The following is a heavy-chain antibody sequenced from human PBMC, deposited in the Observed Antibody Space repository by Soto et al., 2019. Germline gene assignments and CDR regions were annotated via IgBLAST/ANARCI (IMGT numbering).Heavy chain of an antibody. CDR3: ARGVGSSSWYYYYGLDV. J-gene: IGHJ6*02. CDR1: GYTFTSYA. CDR2: INAGNGGT. Sequence: ASVKVSCKASGYTFTSYAMHWVRQAPGQRFEWMGWINAGNGGTKYSQKFQGRVTITRDTSTSTTYMKLSRLRSDDTAVYYCARGVGSSSWYYYYGLDVWGQGTTVTVSS. V-gene: IGHV1-3*01. D-gene: IGHD6-13*01.